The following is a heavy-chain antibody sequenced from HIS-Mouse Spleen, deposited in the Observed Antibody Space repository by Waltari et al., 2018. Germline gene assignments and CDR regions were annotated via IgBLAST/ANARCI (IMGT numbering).Heavy chain of an antibody. J-gene: IGHJ4*02. CDR3: ARSKLGYYDFW. CDR2: INPNSGGK. D-gene: IGHD3-3*01. CDR1: GYTFTGYY. V-gene: IGHV1-2*02. Sequence: QVQLVQSGAEVKKPGASVKVSCKASGYTFTGYYMHWVRQAPGQGLEWRGWINPNSGGKNDAQKFQGRVTMTRDTSISTAYMELSRLRSDETAVYYCARSKLGYYDFWGGQGTLVTVSS.